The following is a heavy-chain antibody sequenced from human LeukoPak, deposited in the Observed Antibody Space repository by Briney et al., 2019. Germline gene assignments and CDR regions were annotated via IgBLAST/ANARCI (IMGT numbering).Heavy chain of an antibody. V-gene: IGHV4-59*01. CDR1: DGSISTFY. J-gene: IGHJ2*01. D-gene: IGHD4-23*01. Sequence: SETLSLTCAVSDGSISTFYWSWIRQPPGKGLEWIGYTHYSGTTYYNPSLKSRVTMSVNTSKHQFSLEMTSVTAADTAVYYCARVNLGQLLYWYFDLWGRGTLSLSPQ. CDR2: THYSGTT. CDR3: ARVNLGQLLYWYFDL.